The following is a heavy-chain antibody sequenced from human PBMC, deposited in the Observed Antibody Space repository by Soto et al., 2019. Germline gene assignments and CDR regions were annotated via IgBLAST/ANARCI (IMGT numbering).Heavy chain of an antibody. J-gene: IGHJ6*02. D-gene: IGHD3-3*01. V-gene: IGHV5-51*01. CDR3: ARHARTIFGDDYYYGMDV. Sequence: PGESLKISCKGSGYSFTSYWIGWVRQMPGKGLEWMGIIYPGDSDTRYSPSFQGQVTISADKSISTAYLQWSSLKASDTAMYYCARHARTIFGDDYYYGMDVWGQGTTVTVSS. CDR2: IYPGDSDT. CDR1: GYSFTSYW.